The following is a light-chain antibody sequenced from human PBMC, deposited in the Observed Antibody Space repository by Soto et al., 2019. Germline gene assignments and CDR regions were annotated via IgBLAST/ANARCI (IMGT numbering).Light chain of an antibody. V-gene: IGLV2-8*01. CDR3: ASYAGTYTV. CDR2: DVF. CDR1: SSDVGEYKY. J-gene: IGLJ2*01. Sequence: QPVLTQPASVSGSPGQSITISCTEISSDVGEYKYVSWYQQHPGTAPKFIIFDVFKRPSGVPDRFSGSKSGNTASLTVSGLQTEDEADYYCASYAGTYTVFGGGTKLTVL.